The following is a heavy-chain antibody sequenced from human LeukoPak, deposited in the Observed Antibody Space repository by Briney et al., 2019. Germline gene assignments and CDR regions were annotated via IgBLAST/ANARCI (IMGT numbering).Heavy chain of an antibody. CDR3: ARDPTYSSGWYFDY. Sequence: GASVKVSCKASGGTFISYAISWVRQAPGQGLEWMGGIIPIFGTANYAQKFQGRVTITADESTSTAYMELSSLRSEDTAVYYCARDPTYSSGWYFDYWGQGTLVTVSS. V-gene: IGHV1-69*13. CDR2: IIPIFGTA. J-gene: IGHJ4*02. D-gene: IGHD6-19*01. CDR1: GGTFISYA.